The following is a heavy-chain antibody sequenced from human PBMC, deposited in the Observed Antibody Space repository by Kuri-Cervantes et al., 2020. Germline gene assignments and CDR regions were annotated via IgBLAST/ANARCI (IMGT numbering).Heavy chain of an antibody. V-gene: IGHV3-30*18. D-gene: IGHD2-15*01. J-gene: IGHJ6*02. CDR1: GFTFSSYG. CDR2: ISYDGSNK. CDR3: AKDFATPWDPPYYYYGMDV. Sequence: GESLKISCAASGFTFSSYGMHWVRQAPGKGLEWVAVISYDGSNKYYADSVKGRFTISRDNSKNTLYLQMNSLRAEDTAVYYCAKDFATPWDPPYYYYGMDVWGQGTTVTVSS.